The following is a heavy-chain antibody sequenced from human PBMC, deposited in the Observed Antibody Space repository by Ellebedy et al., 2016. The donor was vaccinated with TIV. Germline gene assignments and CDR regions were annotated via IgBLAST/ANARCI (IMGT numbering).Heavy chain of an antibody. CDR3: AKAVVTMVLYFDY. CDR2: ISGSGTNT. CDR1: GFTFSSFT. J-gene: IGHJ4*02. Sequence: GESLKISXAASGFTFSSFTMSWVRQAPGKGLEWVSAISGSGTNTYYADSVKGRFTISRDNSKNTLYLRMSSLRAEDTAVYYCAKAVVTMVLYFDYWGQGTLVTVSS. D-gene: IGHD3-10*01. V-gene: IGHV3-23*01.